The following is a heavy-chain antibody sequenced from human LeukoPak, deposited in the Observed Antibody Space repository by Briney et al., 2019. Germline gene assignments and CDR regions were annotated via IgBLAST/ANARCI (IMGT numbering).Heavy chain of an antibody. D-gene: IGHD4-23*01. CDR1: GGSISNYY. J-gene: IGHJ4*02. CDR3: ASARSGGYFDY. V-gene: IGHV4-59*01. CDR2: IYYSGST. Sequence: SETLSLTCTVSGGSISNYYWSWSRQPPGKGLEWIGNIYYSGSTNYNPSLKSRVTISVDTAKNQFSLELSSVTAADTAVYYCASARSGGYFDYWGQGTLVTVSS.